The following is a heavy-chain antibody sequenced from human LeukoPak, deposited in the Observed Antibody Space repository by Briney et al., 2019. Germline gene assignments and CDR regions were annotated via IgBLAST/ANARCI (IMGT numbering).Heavy chain of an antibody. Sequence: SETLSLTCTVSGDYISSYYWSWIRQPPGKGLEWIGYIYYSGSTKYNPSLKSRVTISVDTSKNQFSLKLNSVTAADTAVYYCARGGAGNCGGACYFNWFDPWGQGTLVTVSS. CDR2: IYYSGST. D-gene: IGHD2-21*02. CDR1: GDYISSYY. V-gene: IGHV4-59*01. CDR3: ARGGAGNCGGACYFNWFDP. J-gene: IGHJ5*02.